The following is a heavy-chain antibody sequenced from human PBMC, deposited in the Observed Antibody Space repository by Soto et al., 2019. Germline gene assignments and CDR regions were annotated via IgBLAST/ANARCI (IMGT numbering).Heavy chain of an antibody. D-gene: IGHD3-16*01. CDR1: GGTINSGDYF. Sequence: SETLSLTCSASGGTINSGDYFWTWIRQPPGKGLEWIGSIFYTGSTYYSPSLKSRASMSMDTSKNLLSLRLRSLTASDTAVPVSPKVNATLYRHYYFNCFGQGTPGTVSS. CDR3: PKVNATLYRHYYFNC. J-gene: IGHJ4*02. V-gene: IGHV4-30-4*01. CDR2: IFYTGST.